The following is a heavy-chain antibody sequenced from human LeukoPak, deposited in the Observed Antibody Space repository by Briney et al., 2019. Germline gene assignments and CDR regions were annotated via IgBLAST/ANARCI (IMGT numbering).Heavy chain of an antibody. V-gene: IGHV3-66*01. CDR1: GFTFSSYS. D-gene: IGHD4-17*01. CDR3: ATRYGDYVPYYYYGMDV. CDR2: IYSGGST. J-gene: IGHJ6*02. Sequence: GGSLRLSCAASGFTFSSYSMKWVRQAPGKGLEWVSVIYSGGSTYYADSVKGRFTISRDNSKNTLYFQMNSLRAEDTAVYYCATRYGDYVPYYYYGMDVWGQGTTVTVSS.